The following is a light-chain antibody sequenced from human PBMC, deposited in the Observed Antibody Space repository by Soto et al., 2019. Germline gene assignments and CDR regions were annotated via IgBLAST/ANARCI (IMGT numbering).Light chain of an antibody. J-gene: IGKJ1*01. V-gene: IGKV3-15*01. Sequence: EIVMTQSPATLSVSPGERATLSCRASQTVSTSLAWYQQKPGRAPRLLIYGASTRASGVPARFSGSGSGTEFTLTISSLQSEDSAVYYCHQYNNWCTFGQGTKVDIK. CDR3: HQYNNWCT. CDR1: QTVSTS. CDR2: GAS.